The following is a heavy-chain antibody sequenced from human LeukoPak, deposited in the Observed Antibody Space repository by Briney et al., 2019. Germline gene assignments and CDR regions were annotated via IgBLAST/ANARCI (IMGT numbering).Heavy chain of an antibody. D-gene: IGHD1-26*01. J-gene: IGHJ4*02. V-gene: IGHV3-23*01. CDR3: ARAWGIVGGTSDY. CDR2: ISGSGGGR. Sequence: PGGSLRLSCAVSGFTFSSYVMSWVRQAPGKGLEWVSTISGSGGGRYYADSVKDRFTISRDNSKNTMYLQMNSLRAEDTAVYYCARAWGIVGGTSDYWGQGTLVAVSS. CDR1: GFTFSSYV.